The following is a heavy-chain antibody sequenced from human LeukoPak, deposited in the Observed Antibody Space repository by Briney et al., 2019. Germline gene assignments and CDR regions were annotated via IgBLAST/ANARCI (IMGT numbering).Heavy chain of an antibody. CDR1: GYTFTRYY. V-gene: IGHV1-46*01. CDR3: ARAPGYGGNSDY. CDR2: INPSGDST. D-gene: IGHD4-23*01. Sequence: ASVKVSCKASGYTFTRYYIHWVRQAPGQGLEWMGTINPSGDSTSYAQKFQGRVTMTRDTSTRTVYMELSSLTSEDTAVYYCARAPGYGGNSDYWGQGTLVTVSS. J-gene: IGHJ4*02.